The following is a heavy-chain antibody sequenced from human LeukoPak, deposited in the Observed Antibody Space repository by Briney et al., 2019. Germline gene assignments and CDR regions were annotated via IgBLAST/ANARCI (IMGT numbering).Heavy chain of an antibody. V-gene: IGHV1-69*04. Sequence: ATVKVSCKASGGTFSSYAISRVRQAPGQGLEWMGRIIPILGIANYAQKFQGRVTITADKSTSTAYMELSSLRSEDTAVYYCARDAGSYYDILTGYSNFDYWGQGTLVTVSS. CDR2: IIPILGIA. J-gene: IGHJ4*02. D-gene: IGHD3-9*01. CDR3: ARDAGSYYDILTGYSNFDY. CDR1: GGTFSSYA.